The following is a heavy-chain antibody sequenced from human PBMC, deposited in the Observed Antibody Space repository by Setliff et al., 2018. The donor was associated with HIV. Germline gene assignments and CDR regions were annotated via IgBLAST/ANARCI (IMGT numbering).Heavy chain of an antibody. CDR1: SGSISSGGYF. V-gene: IGHV4-31*03. CDR3: AKLSRLTSLRNAFDI. CDR2: IYYTGST. J-gene: IGHJ3*02. Sequence: SETLSLTCTVSSGSISSGGYFWGWIRQHPGKGLEWSGYIYYTGSTYYNPSLKSRVTISIDTSKNQFSLNLSAVTAADSAVYYCAKLSRLTSLRNAFDIWGQGAVVTVSS. D-gene: IGHD3-10*01.